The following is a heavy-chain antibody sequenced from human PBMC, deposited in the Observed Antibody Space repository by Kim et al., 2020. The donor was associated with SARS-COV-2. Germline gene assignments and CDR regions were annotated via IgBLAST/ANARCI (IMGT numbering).Heavy chain of an antibody. CDR3: ARVKEGWLQLDAFDI. CDR2: ISYDGSNK. V-gene: IGHV3-30-3*01. Sequence: GGSLRLSCAASGFTFSSYAMHWVRQAPGKGLEWVAVISYDGSNKYYADSVKGRFTISRDNSKNTLYLQMNSLRAEDTAVYYCARVKEGWLQLDAFDIWGQGTMVTVSS. J-gene: IGHJ3*02. CDR1: GFTFSSYA. D-gene: IGHD5-12*01.